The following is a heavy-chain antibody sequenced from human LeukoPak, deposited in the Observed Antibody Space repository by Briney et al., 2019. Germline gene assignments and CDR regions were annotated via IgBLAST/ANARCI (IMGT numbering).Heavy chain of an antibody. CDR3: ARDVPVPTSDAFDI. CDR1: GGSISSHY. CDR2: ISYTGRT. V-gene: IGHV4-59*11. D-gene: IGHD2-2*01. J-gene: IGHJ3*02. Sequence: SETLSLTCTVSGGSISSHYWSWIRQPPGKGLEWIGYISYTGRTNYNPSLKSRVTMSVDTFKNQFSLKLSSVTAADTAVYYCARDVPVPTSDAFDIWGQGTMVTVSS.